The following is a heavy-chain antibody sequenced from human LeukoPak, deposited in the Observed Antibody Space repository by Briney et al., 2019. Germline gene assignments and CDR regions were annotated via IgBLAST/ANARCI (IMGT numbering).Heavy chain of an antibody. Sequence: GGSLRLSCAASGFTFSSYSMNWVRQAPGKGLEWVSYISSSGSTIYYADSVKGRFTISRDNAKNSLYLQMDSLRAEDTAVYYCARDIDDSSGYSYFDYWGQGTLVTVSS. D-gene: IGHD3-22*01. CDR1: GFTFSSYS. CDR2: ISSSGSTI. J-gene: IGHJ4*02. V-gene: IGHV3-48*04. CDR3: ARDIDDSSGYSYFDY.